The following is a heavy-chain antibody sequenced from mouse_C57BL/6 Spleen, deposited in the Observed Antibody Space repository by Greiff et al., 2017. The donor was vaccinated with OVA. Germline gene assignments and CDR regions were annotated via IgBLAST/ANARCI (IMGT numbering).Heavy chain of an antibody. CDR1: GYTFTSYW. D-gene: IGHD4-1*01. J-gene: IGHJ2*01. V-gene: IGHV1-64*01. Sequence: QVQLQQSGAELVKPGASVKLSCKASGYTFTSYWMHWVKQRPGQGLEWIGMIHPNSGSTNYNEKFKSKATLTVDKSSSTAYMQLSSLTSEDSAVYYCAQLTGTGFDYWGQGTTLTVSS. CDR2: IHPNSGST. CDR3: AQLTGTGFDY.